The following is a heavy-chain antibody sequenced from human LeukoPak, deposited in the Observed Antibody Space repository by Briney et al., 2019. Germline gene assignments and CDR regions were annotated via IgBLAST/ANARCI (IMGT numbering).Heavy chain of an antibody. CDR1: GGTFSSYA. J-gene: IGHJ4*02. V-gene: IGHV1-69*06. CDR3: ARELEGGYGFDY. D-gene: IGHD5-12*01. Sequence: GASVKVSCTASGGTFSSYAISWVRQAPGQGLEWMGGIIPIFGTANYAQKFQGRVTITADKSTSTAYMELSSLRSEDTAVYYCARELEGGYGFDYWGQGTLVTVSS. CDR2: IIPIFGTA.